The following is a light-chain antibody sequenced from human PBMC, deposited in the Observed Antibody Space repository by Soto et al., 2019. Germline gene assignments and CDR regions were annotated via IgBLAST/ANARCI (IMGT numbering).Light chain of an antibody. CDR1: QSVTNSY. V-gene: IGKV3-20*01. Sequence: EIVLTQSPGTLSLSPGERATLSCRASQSVTNSYLAWYQQKPGQAPRLFIYDASRRATGIPDRFSGSGSGTYNTRTITRLQTEDFAVYYCQQYGRSLTFGGGTKVEIK. CDR2: DAS. CDR3: QQYGRSLT. J-gene: IGKJ4*01.